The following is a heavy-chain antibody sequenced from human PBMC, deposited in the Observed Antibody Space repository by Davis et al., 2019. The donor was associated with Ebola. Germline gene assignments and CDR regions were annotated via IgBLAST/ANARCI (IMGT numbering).Heavy chain of an antibody. CDR2: ISDSGGST. Sequence: PGGSLRLSCAASGFTFSSYAMSWVRQAPGKGLQWVSSISDSGGSTYYADSVKGRFTISRDNSKNTLYLQMNSLTPEDTAVYYCAKDEWLIWFGELSFYHYGMDVWGQGTTVTVSS. CDR3: AKDEWLIWFGELSFYHYGMDV. CDR1: GFTFSSYA. D-gene: IGHD3-10*01. J-gene: IGHJ6*02. V-gene: IGHV3-23*01.